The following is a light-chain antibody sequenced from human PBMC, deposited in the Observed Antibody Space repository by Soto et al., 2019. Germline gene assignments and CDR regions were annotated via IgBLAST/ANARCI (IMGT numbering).Light chain of an antibody. Sequence: QSALTQPASVSGSPGQSITISCTGTSSDVGNYDYVSWYQQHPGKAPKLMIYEVSTRPSVVSIRFSGSKSGNAASLTISGLQAEDEADYYCTSHTTSSAVLFGGGTKLTVL. CDR2: EVS. V-gene: IGLV2-14*03. CDR3: TSHTTSSAVL. CDR1: SSDVGNYDY. J-gene: IGLJ2*01.